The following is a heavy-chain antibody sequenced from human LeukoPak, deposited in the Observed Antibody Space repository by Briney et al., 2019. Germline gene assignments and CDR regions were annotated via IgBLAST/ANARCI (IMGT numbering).Heavy chain of an antibody. V-gene: IGHV4-39*01. CDR3: ARHSSYYGNFNY. CDR2: IYHSGSS. Sequence: SETLSLTCTVSGGSIRSSSYYWGWIRQPPGKGLGWIGSIYHSGSSYYNPSLKSRVTISVDTSKNQFSLKLSSVTAADTAVYYCARHSSYYGNFNYWGQGTLVTVSS. J-gene: IGHJ4*02. CDR1: GGSIRSSSYY. D-gene: IGHD3-10*01.